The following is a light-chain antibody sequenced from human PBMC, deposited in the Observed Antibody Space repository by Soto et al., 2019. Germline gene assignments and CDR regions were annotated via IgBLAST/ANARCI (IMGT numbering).Light chain of an antibody. V-gene: IGLV1-40*01. CDR3: SSYAASDSFVV. J-gene: IGLJ3*02. Sequence: QSVLTQPPSVSGAPGQTVTMSCTGSSSNFGAGYDVHWYQQLPGTAPKLLIYGSTNRPSGVPARFSGSKSDTSASLTVSGLQAEDEAHYYCSSYAASDSFVVFGGGTKLTVL. CDR1: SSNFGAGYD. CDR2: GST.